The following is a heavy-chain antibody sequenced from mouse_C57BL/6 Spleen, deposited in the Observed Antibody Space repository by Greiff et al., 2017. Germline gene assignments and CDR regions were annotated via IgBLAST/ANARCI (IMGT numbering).Heavy chain of an antibody. CDR1: GYTFTDYN. CDR3: ARTLYYSNYAMDY. J-gene: IGHJ4*01. Sequence: EVQVVESGPELVKPGASVKMSCKASGYTFTDYNMHWVKQSHGKSLEWIGYINPNNGGTSYNQKFKGKATLTVNKSSSTAYMELRSLTSEDSAVYYCARTLYYSNYAMDYWGQGTSVTVSS. CDR2: INPNNGGT. V-gene: IGHV1-22*01. D-gene: IGHD2-5*01.